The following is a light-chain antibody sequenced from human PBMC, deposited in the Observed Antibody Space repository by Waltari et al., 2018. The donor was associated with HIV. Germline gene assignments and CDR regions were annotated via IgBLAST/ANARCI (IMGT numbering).Light chain of an antibody. V-gene: IGKV1-9*01. Sequence: DIQLTQSPSFLSASVVDRVTITCRASQGISSYLAWYQQKPGKAPKLLMYAASTLQSWVPSRFSCSGSGTEFTLTISSLQPEDFATYYCLHLNSYPLTFGPGTKVEIK. CDR3: LHLNSYPLT. CDR1: QGISSY. CDR2: AAS. J-gene: IGKJ3*01.